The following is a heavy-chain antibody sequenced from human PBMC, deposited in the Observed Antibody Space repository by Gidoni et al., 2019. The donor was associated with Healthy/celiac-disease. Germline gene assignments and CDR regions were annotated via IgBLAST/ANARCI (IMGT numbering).Heavy chain of an antibody. V-gene: IGHV3-33*01. CDR2: IWYDGSNK. J-gene: IGHJ4*02. Sequence: QVQLVESGGGVVQPGRSLRLSCAASGFTFSSYGMHWVRQAPGKGLEWVAVIWYDGSNKYYADSVKGRFTISRDNSKNTLYLQMNSLRAEDTAVYYCARGASYDYVWGSYYDYWGQGTLVTVSS. D-gene: IGHD3-16*01. CDR1: GFTFSSYG. CDR3: ARGASYDYVWGSYYDY.